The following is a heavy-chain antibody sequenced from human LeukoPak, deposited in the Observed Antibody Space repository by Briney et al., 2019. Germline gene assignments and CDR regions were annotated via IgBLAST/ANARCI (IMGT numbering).Heavy chain of an antibody. J-gene: IGHJ4*02. D-gene: IGHD5-24*01. CDR3: ARDLVEMATIIDY. Sequence: GGSLRLSCAASGFTFSSYAISWVRQAPGKGLEWVSAISGSGGSTYYADSVKGRFTISRDNSKITLYLQMNSLRAEDTAVYYCARDLVEMATIIDYWGQGTLVTVSS. CDR1: GFTFSSYA. V-gene: IGHV3-23*01. CDR2: ISGSGGST.